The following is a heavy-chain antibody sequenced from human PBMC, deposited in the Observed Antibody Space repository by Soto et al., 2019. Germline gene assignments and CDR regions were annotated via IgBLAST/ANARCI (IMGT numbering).Heavy chain of an antibody. V-gene: IGHV1-69*13. CDR1: GGTFSNYA. CDR3: AREDRDRETGLVPAAIDGMDV. CDR2: LILPFGTP. J-gene: IGHJ6*02. Sequence: SVKVSCKASGGTFSNYAIAWVRQAPGQRFEWMGGLILPFGTPSYAQKFQGRVTITADESTSTAYMELSSLRSDDTAVYYCAREDRDRETGLVPAAIDGMDVWGQGTTVTVSS. D-gene: IGHD2-2*01.